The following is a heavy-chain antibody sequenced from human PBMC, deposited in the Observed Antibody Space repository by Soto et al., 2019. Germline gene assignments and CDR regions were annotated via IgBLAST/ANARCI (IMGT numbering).Heavy chain of an antibody. CDR1: GGSISTYY. CDR3: ARRYGKNAFDI. V-gene: IGHV4-59*01. Sequence: PSETLSLTCTVSGGSISTYYWSWIRQPPGKGLEWIGYIYHSGSTNYNPSLKSRVTISVDTSKNQFSLKLSSVTAADTAVYYCARRYGKNAFDIWGQGTMVTVS. CDR2: IYHSGST. J-gene: IGHJ3*02. D-gene: IGHD5-18*01.